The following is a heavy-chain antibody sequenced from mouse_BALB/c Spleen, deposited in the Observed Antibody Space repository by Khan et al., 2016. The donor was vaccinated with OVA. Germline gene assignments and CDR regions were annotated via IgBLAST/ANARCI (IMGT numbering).Heavy chain of an antibody. CDR1: GYSITSDYA. J-gene: IGHJ4*01. V-gene: IGHV3-2*02. CDR3: ARDGSRYNYAMDY. D-gene: IGHD2-3*01. CDR2: ISSSGST. Sequence: EVQLQESGPGLVKPSQSLSLTCPVTGYSITSDYAWNWIRHFPGNKLEWMGYISSSGSTNYNPALKSRISITRDTSKNQFFLQLNSVTTEDTATYYCARDGSRYNYAMDYWGQGTSVTVSS.